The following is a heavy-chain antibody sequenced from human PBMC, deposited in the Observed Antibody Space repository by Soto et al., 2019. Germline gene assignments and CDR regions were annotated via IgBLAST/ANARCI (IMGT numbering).Heavy chain of an antibody. CDR2: IHAGNGAT. V-gene: IGHV1-3*01. D-gene: IGHD3-16*01. J-gene: IGHJ6*02. CDR3: ASSVTEYGYDRLDV. CDR1: GFRFNNYV. Sequence: ASVKVSGKASGFRFNNYVIHWVRQAPGQRLERMGWIHAGNGATEYSQNFQDRVTITRDTSANTGCMDLSRLTSEDTALYYCASSVTEYGYDRLDVWGQGTTVTVSS.